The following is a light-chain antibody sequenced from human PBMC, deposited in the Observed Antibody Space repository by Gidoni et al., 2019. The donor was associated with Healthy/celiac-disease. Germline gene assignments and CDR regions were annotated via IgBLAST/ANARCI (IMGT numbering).Light chain of an antibody. J-gene: IGLJ1*01. CDR1: SSYVRGYNY. CDR3: SSYTSSSTLGV. CDR2: DVS. V-gene: IGLV2-14*01. Sequence: QYDLTQPASVSGSPGQSITISCTGTSSYVRGYNYVSWYPQHPGKAPKLMIYDVSNRPSGVSNRFSGSKSGNTASLTISGLQAEDEADYYCSSYTSSSTLGVFGTGTKVTVL.